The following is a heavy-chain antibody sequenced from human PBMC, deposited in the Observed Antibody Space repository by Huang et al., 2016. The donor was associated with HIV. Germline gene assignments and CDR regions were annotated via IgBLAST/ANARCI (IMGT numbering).Heavy chain of an antibody. Sequence: QVQLVQSGAEVKKPGASVKVSCTASGYTFTGYYMHWVRQAPGQGLGGMGWINPKRGGTNDAQKLQGRVTMTRDTAISTAYMELGRLRSDDTAVYYCAREVVSATGYYYYGMDVWGQGTTVTVSS. CDR1: GYTFTGYY. V-gene: IGHV1-2*02. J-gene: IGHJ6*02. CDR3: AREVVSATGYYYYGMDV. CDR2: INPKRGGT. D-gene: IGHD2-15*01.